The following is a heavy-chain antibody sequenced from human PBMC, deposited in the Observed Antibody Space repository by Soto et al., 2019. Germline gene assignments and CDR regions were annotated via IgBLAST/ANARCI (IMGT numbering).Heavy chain of an antibody. CDR2: INYDGYS. D-gene: IGHD3-10*01. J-gene: IGHJ6*02. Sequence: QVQLQESGPGLVKPSETLSLTCTVSGGSITNYYCSWFRQPPGKGLEWIGYINYDGYSAYNLSLRRRLTLSMDASQTQFSLMLESVTATDTAVYYCARHGFGPLHGLVDVWGPGTTVIVSS. CDR3: ARHGFGPLHGLVDV. V-gene: IGHV4-59*08. CDR1: GGSITNYY.